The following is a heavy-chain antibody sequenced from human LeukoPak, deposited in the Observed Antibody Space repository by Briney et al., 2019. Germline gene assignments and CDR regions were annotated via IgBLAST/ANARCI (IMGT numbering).Heavy chain of an antibody. CDR1: GYTLTGYY. CDR2: NNPNSGRT. J-gene: IGHJ4*02. Sequence: GASVKVSCTASGYTLTGYYMLWGRRAPGQGLEWMGWNNPNSGRTNYAQKFQGRVTMTRDTSISTAYMELSRLRSDDTAGYYCARAMVRSPLDYWGQGSLVTDSS. V-gene: IGHV1-2*02. D-gene: IGHD3-10*01. CDR3: ARAMVRSPLDY.